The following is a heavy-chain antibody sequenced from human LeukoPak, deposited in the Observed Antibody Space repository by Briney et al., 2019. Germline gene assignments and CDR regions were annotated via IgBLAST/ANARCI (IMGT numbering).Heavy chain of an antibody. Sequence: SETLSLTCTVSGGSVSGYYWSWIRQPPGKGLEWIGYLYNNGSTSYNSSLKSRVTISVDTSKNRFSLKLSSVTAADTAVYYCARQETVDTAMVTYWGQGTLVTVSS. CDR2: LYNNGST. CDR1: GGSVSGYY. J-gene: IGHJ4*02. V-gene: IGHV4-59*02. D-gene: IGHD5-18*01. CDR3: ARQETVDTAMVTY.